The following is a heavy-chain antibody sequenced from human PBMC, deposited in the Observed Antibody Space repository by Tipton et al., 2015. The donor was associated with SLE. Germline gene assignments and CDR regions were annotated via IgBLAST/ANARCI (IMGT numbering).Heavy chain of an antibody. D-gene: IGHD3-10*01. Sequence: TLSLTCAVYGGSFSGYYWSWIRQPPGKGLEWIGEINHSGSTNYNPSLKSRVTISVDTSRNQFSLKLSSVTAADTAVYFYARGTGIERNYFYQYYMDVWGKGTTVTVSS. CDR1: GGSFSGYY. CDR2: INHSGST. V-gene: IGHV4-34*01. CDR3: ARGTGIERNYFYQYYMDV. J-gene: IGHJ6*03.